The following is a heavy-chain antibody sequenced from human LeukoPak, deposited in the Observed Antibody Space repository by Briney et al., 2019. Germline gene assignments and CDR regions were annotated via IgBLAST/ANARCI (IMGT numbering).Heavy chain of an antibody. V-gene: IGHV3-23*01. J-gene: IGHJ4*02. CDR3: AKDARAYGSGPLDY. Sequence: GGSLRLSCAASGFTLSNYAMSWVRQGPGKGPEWVAGISTGGGSTYYAASVKGRFTISRDNSKNTLYLQMNSLRAEDTAVYYCAKDARAYGSGPLDYWGQGTLVTVSS. D-gene: IGHD3-10*01. CDR1: GFTLSNYA. CDR2: ISTGGGST.